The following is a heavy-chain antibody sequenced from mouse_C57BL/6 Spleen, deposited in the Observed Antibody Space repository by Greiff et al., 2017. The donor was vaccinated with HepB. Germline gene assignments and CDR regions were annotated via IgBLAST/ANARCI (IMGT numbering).Heavy chain of an antibody. Sequence: QVQLKQSGAELVKPGASVKLSCKASGYTFTSYWMQWVKQRPGQGLEWIGEIDPSDSYTNYNQKFKGKATLTVDTSYSPASLKLSSLTSEDSAVYYCARSFATTVVAKGYAMDYWGQGTSVTVSS. V-gene: IGHV1-50*01. CDR3: ARSFATTVVAKGYAMDY. D-gene: IGHD1-1*01. J-gene: IGHJ4*01. CDR2: IDPSDSYT. CDR1: GYTFTSYW.